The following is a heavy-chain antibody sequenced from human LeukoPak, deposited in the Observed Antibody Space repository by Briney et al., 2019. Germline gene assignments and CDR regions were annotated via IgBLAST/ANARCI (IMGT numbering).Heavy chain of an antibody. J-gene: IGHJ4*02. CDR3: ARDPFSIAAAGSYFDY. D-gene: IGHD6-13*01. Sequence: GGSLRLSCAASGFPFDDFGMSWVRQAPGKGLEWVAVISYDGSNKYYADSVKGRFTISRDNSKNTLYLQMNSLRAEDTAVYYCARDPFSIAAAGSYFDYWGRGTLVTVSS. CDR1: GFPFDDFG. V-gene: IGHV3-30*03. CDR2: ISYDGSNK.